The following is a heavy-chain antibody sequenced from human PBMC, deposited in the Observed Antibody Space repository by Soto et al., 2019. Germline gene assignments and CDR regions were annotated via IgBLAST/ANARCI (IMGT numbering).Heavy chain of an antibody. J-gene: IGHJ6*02. Sequence: PGESLKISCKGSGYSFTSYWIGWVRQMPGKGLEWMGIIYPGDSDTRYSPSFQGQVTISADKSISTAYLQWSSLKASDTAMYYCARAIRGYSYGSRGMDVWGQGTTVTVSS. D-gene: IGHD5-18*01. CDR3: ARAIRGYSYGSRGMDV. CDR2: IYPGDSDT. V-gene: IGHV5-51*01. CDR1: GYSFTSYW.